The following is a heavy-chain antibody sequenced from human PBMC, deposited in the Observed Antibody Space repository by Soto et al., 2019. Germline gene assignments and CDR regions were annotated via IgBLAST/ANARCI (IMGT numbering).Heavy chain of an antibody. D-gene: IGHD1-26*01. CDR2: ISNGGSNT. V-gene: IGHV3-30*18. Sequence: PGRGLEWVAFISNGGSNTYYADSVKGRFTVSRDNSKNTLYLQMNSLRAEDTAVYYCAKEFGNYWAFDYWGQGTLVTVSS. CDR3: AKEFGNYWAFDY. J-gene: IGHJ4*02.